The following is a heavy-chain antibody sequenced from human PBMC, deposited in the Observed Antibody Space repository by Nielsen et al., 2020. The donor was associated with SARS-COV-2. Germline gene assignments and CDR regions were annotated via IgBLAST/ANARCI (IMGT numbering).Heavy chain of an antibody. Sequence: SETLSLTCTVSGGSISSSSYYWGWIRQPPGKGLEWIGSIYYSGSTNYNPSLKSRVTISVDTSKNQFSLKLSSVTAADTAVYYCARGYSSSYFDYWGQGTLVTVSS. D-gene: IGHD6-6*01. J-gene: IGHJ4*02. CDR2: IYYSGST. CDR3: ARGYSSSYFDY. CDR1: GGSISSSSYY. V-gene: IGHV4-39*07.